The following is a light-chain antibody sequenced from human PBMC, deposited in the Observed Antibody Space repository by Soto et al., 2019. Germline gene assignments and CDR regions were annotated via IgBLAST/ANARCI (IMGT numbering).Light chain of an antibody. J-gene: IGKJ4*01. V-gene: IGKV3D-7*01. CDR3: QQDYNLLT. Sequence: PGERVTLSYRASQSVSSSYLTWYQQKLGQAPRRLIYGASTRATSIPARFSGSGSATDFTLTISSLQPEYFAVYYCQQDYNLLTFGGGTKVEIK. CDR2: GAS. CDR1: QSVSSSY.